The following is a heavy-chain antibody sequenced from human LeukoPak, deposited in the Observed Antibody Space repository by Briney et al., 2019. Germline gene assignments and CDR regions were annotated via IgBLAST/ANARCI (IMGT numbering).Heavy chain of an antibody. D-gene: IGHD2-2*02. CDR2: ISAYNGNT. J-gene: IGHJ5*02. CDR1: GYTFTSYG. CDR3: ARDERNTVVVPAAILNS. Sequence: ASVKVSCKASGYTFTSYGISRVRQAPGQGLEWMGWISAYNGNTNYAQKLQGRVTMTTDTSTSTAYMELRSLRSDDTAVYYCARDERNTVVVPAAILNSWGQGTLVTVSS. V-gene: IGHV1-18*01.